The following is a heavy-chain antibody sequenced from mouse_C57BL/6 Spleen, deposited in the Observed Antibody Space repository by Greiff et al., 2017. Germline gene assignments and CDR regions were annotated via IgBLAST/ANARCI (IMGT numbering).Heavy chain of an antibody. CDR2: IYPYNGVS. Sequence: VQLQQSGPELVKPGASVKISCKASGYSFTGYYMHWVKQSHGNILDWIGYIYPYNGVSSYNQKFKGKATLTVDKSSSTAYMELRSLTSEYSAVDYCAGGGDHGVFAYWGQGTLVTVSA. CDR3: AGGGDHGVFAY. V-gene: IGHV1-31*01. J-gene: IGHJ3*01. CDR1: GYSFTGYY.